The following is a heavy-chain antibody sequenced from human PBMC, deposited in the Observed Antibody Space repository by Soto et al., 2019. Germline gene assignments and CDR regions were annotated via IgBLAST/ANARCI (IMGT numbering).Heavy chain of an antibody. Sequence: EVQVVESGGGLVQPGGSLRLSCAASGFTLSSYSMNWVRQAPGKGLEWVSYISSGSSTIYYADSVKGRFTISRDNAKNSLYLQMNSLRGEDTAVYYCARANYYYYMDVWGKGTTFTVSS. CDR3: ARANYYYYMDV. CDR2: ISSGSSTI. CDR1: GFTLSSYS. J-gene: IGHJ6*03. V-gene: IGHV3-48*01.